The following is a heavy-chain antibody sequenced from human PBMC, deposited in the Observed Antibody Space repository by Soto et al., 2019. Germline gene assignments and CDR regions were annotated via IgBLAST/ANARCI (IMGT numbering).Heavy chain of an antibody. CDR2: IKSKTDGGTT. Sequence: PGGSLRLSCAASGFTFSNAWMSWVRQAPGKGLEWVGRIKSKTDGGTTDYAAPVKGRFTISRDDSKNTLYLQMNSLKTEDTAVYYCTTEIEDYYGSGSLYYWGQGTLVTVSS. J-gene: IGHJ4*02. D-gene: IGHD3-10*01. V-gene: IGHV3-15*01. CDR1: GFTFSNAW. CDR3: TTEIEDYYGSGSLYY.